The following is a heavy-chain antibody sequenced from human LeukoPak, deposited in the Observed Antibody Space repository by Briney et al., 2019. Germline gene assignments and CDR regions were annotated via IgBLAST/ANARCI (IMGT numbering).Heavy chain of an antibody. D-gene: IGHD6-19*01. CDR1: GYSFSNYW. V-gene: IGHV5-51*01. J-gene: IGHJ4*02. Sequence: GESLKISCKGSGYSFSNYWIGWVRQMPGKGLEWMGIIYPGDSDTRYSPSFQGQVTISADKSISTAYLQWSSLKASDTAMYYCARQVGPSSGWLNFAYWGQGTLVTVSS. CDR2: IYPGDSDT. CDR3: ARQVGPSSGWLNFAY.